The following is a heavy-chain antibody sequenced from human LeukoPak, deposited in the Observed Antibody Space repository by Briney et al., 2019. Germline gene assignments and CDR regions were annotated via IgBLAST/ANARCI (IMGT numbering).Heavy chain of an antibody. CDR2: INWNGGST. V-gene: IGHV3-20*04. Sequence: GGSLRLSCAASGFTFDDYGMSWVRQAPGKGLEWVSGINWNGGSTGYADSVKGRFTISRDNARNSLYLQMNSLRAEDTALYYCARDQYSGYDWDYFDYWGQGTLVTVSS. J-gene: IGHJ4*02. D-gene: IGHD5-12*01. CDR3: ARDQYSGYDWDYFDY. CDR1: GFTFDDYG.